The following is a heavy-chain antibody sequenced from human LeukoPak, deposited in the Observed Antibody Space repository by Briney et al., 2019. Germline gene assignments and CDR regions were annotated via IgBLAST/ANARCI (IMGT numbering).Heavy chain of an antibody. CDR2: ISSGSSYI. CDR1: GFTFSNYA. Sequence: PGGSLRLSCAASGFTFSNYAMNWVRQAPGKGLEWVSSISSGSSYIYYADSVKGRFTVSRDNAKNSLYLQLNSLRAEDTAVYYCARGYCSGGSCYPSGYWGQGTLVTVSS. D-gene: IGHD2-15*01. CDR3: ARGYCSGGSCYPSGY. J-gene: IGHJ4*02. V-gene: IGHV3-21*01.